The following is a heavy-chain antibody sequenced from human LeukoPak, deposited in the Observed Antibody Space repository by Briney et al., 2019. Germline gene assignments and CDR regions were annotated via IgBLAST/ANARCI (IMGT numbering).Heavy chain of an antibody. CDR3: ARGRRLGSGSYYPANYYYYYMDV. J-gene: IGHJ6*03. V-gene: IGHV4-34*01. CDR2: INHGGST. Sequence: SETLSLTCAVYGGSFSGYYWSWIRQPPGKGLEWIGEINHGGSTNYNPSLKSRVTISVDTSKNQFSLKLSSVTAADTAVYYCARGRRLGSGSYYPANYYYYYMDVWGKGTTVTVSS. D-gene: IGHD3-10*02. CDR1: GGSFSGYY.